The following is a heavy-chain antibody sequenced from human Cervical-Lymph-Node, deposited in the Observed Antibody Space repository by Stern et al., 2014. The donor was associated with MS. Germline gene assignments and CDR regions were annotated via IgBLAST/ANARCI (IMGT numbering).Heavy chain of an antibody. CDR1: GDSISGSSDY. CDR3: VRDVRSMYDWDYFWFDP. V-gene: IGHV4-61*02. J-gene: IGHJ5*02. Sequence: VQLVESGPGLVKPSQTLSLSCAVSGDSISGSSDYWSWIRQPAGRGLEWIGRIYPSGSTRYNPSLRSRVTMSVDTSQHQFSLELSSVTAADTAVYYCVRDVRSMYDWDYFWFDPWGQGTLVTVSS. CDR2: IYPSGST. D-gene: IGHD1-7*01.